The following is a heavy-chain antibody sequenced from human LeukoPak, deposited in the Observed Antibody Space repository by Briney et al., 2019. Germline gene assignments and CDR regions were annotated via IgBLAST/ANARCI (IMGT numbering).Heavy chain of an antibody. CDR1: GFTFSSYA. CDR2: ISGSGGST. J-gene: IGHJ5*02. V-gene: IGHV3-23*01. D-gene: IGHD3-10*01. CDR3: AKGSGSYYRAPFDP. Sequence: GGSLRLSCAASGFTFSSYAMSWVGQPPGKGLEWFSVISGSGGSTYYADSVKGRFTISRDNSKNMVYLQMNSLRAEDTAVYYCAKGSGSYYRAPFDPWGQGTLVTVSS.